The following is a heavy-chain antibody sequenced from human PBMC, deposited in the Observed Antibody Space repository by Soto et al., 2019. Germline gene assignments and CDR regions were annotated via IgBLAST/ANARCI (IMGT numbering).Heavy chain of an antibody. V-gene: IGHV1-69*13. D-gene: IGHD6-13*01. CDR2: XXPXXGXA. J-gene: IGHJ5*02. CDR1: GGTFSSYA. CDR3: ARQVSSRNPHWFDP. Sequence: SVKVSCKASGGTFSSYAISWVRQAPGQGLEWXGGXXPXXGXAXXXQXXRGRVTITADESTSTAYMELTSLRSEDTAVYYWARQVSSRNPHWFDPWGQGTLVTVSS.